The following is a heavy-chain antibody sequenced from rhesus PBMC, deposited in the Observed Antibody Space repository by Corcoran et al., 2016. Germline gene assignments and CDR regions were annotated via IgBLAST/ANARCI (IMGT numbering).Heavy chain of an antibody. D-gene: IGHD6-25*01. J-gene: IGHJ2*01. CDR3: ATRRSSGSWYFDI. Sequence: EVQLVQSGAEVKRPGEALKISCKTSGYSVTSYWISLVGQMPGKGLEGMGAIDPSASCTSYCPSFQGQVTISADKSISTAYLQWSSLKASDTATYYCATRRSSGSWYFDIWGPGTPITISS. CDR2: IDPSASCT. CDR1: GYSVTSYW. V-gene: IGHV5-20*02.